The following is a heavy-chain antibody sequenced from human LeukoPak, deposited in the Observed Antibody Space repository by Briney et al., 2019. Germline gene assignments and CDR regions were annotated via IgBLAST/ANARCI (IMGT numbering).Heavy chain of an antibody. D-gene: IGHD2-15*01. CDR1: GFTFSDYY. CDR3: ARDHPDIVVVIAAQGLGY. V-gene: IGHV3-11*01. Sequence: GGSLRLSCAASGFTFSDYYMSWIRRAPGKGLEWVSYISSSGSSIYYADSVKGRFTISRDNAKKSLYLQMNSLRVEDTAVYYCARDHPDIVVVIAAQGLGYWGQGTLVTVSS. J-gene: IGHJ4*02. CDR2: ISSSGSSI.